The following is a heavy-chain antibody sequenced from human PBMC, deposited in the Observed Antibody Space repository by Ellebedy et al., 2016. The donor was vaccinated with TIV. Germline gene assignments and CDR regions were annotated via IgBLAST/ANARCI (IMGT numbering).Heavy chain of an antibody. CDR2: IYPGDSNT. CDR3: ARNYGYGVPVDF. D-gene: IGHD5-18*01. CDR1: GYQLTNYW. Sequence: GESLKISCRGSGYQLTNYWIGWVRQMPGKGLEWIGIIYPGDSNTMYSPPFQGQVTISADKSVSTAYLQWTSLKASDTALYVCARNYGYGVPVDFWGQGTLVIVSS. V-gene: IGHV5-51*01. J-gene: IGHJ4*02.